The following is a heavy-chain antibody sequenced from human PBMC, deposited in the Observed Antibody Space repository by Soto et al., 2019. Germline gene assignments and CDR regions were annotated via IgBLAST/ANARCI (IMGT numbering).Heavy chain of an antibody. CDR3: VRGVIINGYYYYYGMDV. D-gene: IGHD3-10*01. CDR2: IWYDGSNK. J-gene: IGHJ6*02. V-gene: IGHV3-33*01. Sequence: QVQLVESGGGVVQPGRSLRLSCAASGFTFSSYGMHWVRQAPGKGLEWVAVIWYDGSNKYYADSVKGRFTISRDNSKNPLYLQMNSLRAEDTAVYYAVRGVIINGYYYYYGMDVLGQGTTVTVSS. CDR1: GFTFSSYG.